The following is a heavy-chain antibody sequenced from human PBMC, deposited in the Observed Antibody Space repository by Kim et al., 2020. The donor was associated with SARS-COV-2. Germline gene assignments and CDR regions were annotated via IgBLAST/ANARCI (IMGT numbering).Heavy chain of an antibody. CDR3: ARQIGITMIVVVISTYFDY. V-gene: IGHV4-39*01. Sequence: SETLSLTCTVSGLSISSSSYYWGWIRQPPGKGLEWIGSIYYSGSTYYNPSLKSRVTISVDTSKNQFSLKLSSVTAADTAVYCWARQIGITMIVVVISTYFDYWGQGTLVTVSS. CDR2: IYYSGST. D-gene: IGHD3-22*01. J-gene: IGHJ4*02. CDR1: GLSISSSSYY.